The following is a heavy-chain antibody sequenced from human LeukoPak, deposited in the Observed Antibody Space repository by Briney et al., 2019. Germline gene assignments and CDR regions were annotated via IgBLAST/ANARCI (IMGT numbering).Heavy chain of an antibody. D-gene: IGHD3-10*01. CDR3: TKDMHATTMVRGVITPDDYYYCGMDV. CDR2: ISGDGGST. CDR1: GFTFDDYA. J-gene: IGHJ6*02. Sequence: PGGSLRLSCAASGFTFDDYAMHWVRQAPGKGLEWVSLISGDGGSTYYADSGKGRFTISRDNSKNSIYLQMNSLRTEDTALYYCTKDMHATTMVRGVITPDDYYYCGMDVWGQGTTVTVSS. V-gene: IGHV3-43*02.